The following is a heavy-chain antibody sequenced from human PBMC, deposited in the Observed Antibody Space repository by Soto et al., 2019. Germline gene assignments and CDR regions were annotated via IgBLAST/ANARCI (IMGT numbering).Heavy chain of an antibody. CDR3: SKMDDYDSSGHSCDY. Sequence: PGGSLRLSCAASGFTFSSYAMSWVRQAPGKGLEWVSVISGSGGSTYYADSVKGRFTISRDNSKNTLYVQMNSLRAEDTAVYYCSKMDDYDSSGHSCDYSVQGTRVTVAS. J-gene: IGHJ4*02. CDR1: GFTFSSYA. CDR2: ISGSGGST. D-gene: IGHD3-22*01. V-gene: IGHV3-23*01.